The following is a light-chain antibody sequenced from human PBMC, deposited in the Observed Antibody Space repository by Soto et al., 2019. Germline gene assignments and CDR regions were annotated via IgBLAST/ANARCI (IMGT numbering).Light chain of an antibody. V-gene: IGKV1-5*03. CDR3: QHRLS. J-gene: IGKJ4*01. CDR1: QSISTW. CDR2: KAS. Sequence: DIQMTQSPSTLSTSVGDRITITCRASQSISTWLAWYQQKPGKAPKLLIYKASSLGNGVPSRFGGTGSGTEFTLTISSLQPDDFVTYYCQHRLSFGGGTKLEI.